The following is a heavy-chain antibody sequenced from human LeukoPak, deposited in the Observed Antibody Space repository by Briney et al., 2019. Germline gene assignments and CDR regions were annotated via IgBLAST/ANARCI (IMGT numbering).Heavy chain of an antibody. V-gene: IGHV1-46*01. CDR1: GYTFTSYY. CDR2: INPSGGST. D-gene: IGHD3-9*01. J-gene: IGHJ4*02. CDR3: ARAYPSGYDILTGYYHFDY. Sequence: GASVKVSCKASGYTFTSYYMHWVRQAPGQGLEWMGIINPSGGSTSYAQKFQGRVTMTRDTSTSTVYMELSSLRSEDTAVYYCARAYPSGYDILTGYYHFDYWGQGTLVTVPS.